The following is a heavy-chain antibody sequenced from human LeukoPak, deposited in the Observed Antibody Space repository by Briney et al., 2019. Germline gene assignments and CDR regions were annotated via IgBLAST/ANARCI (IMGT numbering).Heavy chain of an antibody. Sequence: SQTLSLTCAISGDSVSSNSAAWNWIRQSPSRGLEWLGRTYHRSKWYNDYAVPVKSRITINPDTSKNQFSLQLNSVTPEDTAVYYCARGVGGYDLSFYYYGMDVWGKGTTVTVSS. V-gene: IGHV6-1*01. CDR1: GDSVSSNSAA. J-gene: IGHJ6*04. CDR3: ARGVGGYDLSFYYYGMDV. D-gene: IGHD5-12*01. CDR2: TYHRSKWYN.